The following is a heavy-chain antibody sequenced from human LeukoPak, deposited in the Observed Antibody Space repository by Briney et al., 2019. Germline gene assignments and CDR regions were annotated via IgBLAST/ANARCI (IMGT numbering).Heavy chain of an antibody. Sequence: SETLSLTCTVSGGSISPYYWSWIRQPPGKGLEWIGYIYYSGTTNYNPSLKSRVTISVDTSKNQFSLKLSSVTAADTAVHYCARGHCFGGDCYFDYWGPGTLVTVSS. D-gene: IGHD2-21*02. J-gene: IGHJ4*02. CDR1: GGSISPYY. CDR3: ARGHCFGGDCYFDY. V-gene: IGHV4-59*12. CDR2: IYYSGTT.